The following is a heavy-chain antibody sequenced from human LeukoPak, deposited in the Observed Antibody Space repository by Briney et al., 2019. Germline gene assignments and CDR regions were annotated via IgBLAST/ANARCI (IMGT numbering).Heavy chain of an antibody. CDR1: GGSISSYY. CDR3: ARAHLGGVINYYFDY. CDR2: IYYSGST. V-gene: IGHV4-59*01. J-gene: IGHJ4*02. D-gene: IGHD3-16*02. Sequence: TTSETLSLTCTVSGGSISSYYWSWIRQPPGKGLEWIGYIYYSGSTNYNPSLKSRVTISVDTSKNQFSLKLSSVTAADTAVYYCARAHLGGVINYYFDYWGQGTLVTVSS.